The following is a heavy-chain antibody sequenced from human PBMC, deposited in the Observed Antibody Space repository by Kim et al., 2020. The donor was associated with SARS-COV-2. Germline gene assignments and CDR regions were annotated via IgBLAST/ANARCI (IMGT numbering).Heavy chain of an antibody. CDR2: IKSNTDGGSS. Sequence: GGSLRLSCAASGFTFSNAWMSWVRQAPGKGLEWVARIKSNTDGGSSDYSATVQGRITISRDESKNTLNLQRNSLKTEDTAVYYCTTGIPAFDYYYYGMDVWGQGTTVTVSS. CDR3: TTGIPAFDYYYYGMDV. D-gene: IGHD3-16*01. CDR1: GFTFSNAW. V-gene: IGHV3-15*01. J-gene: IGHJ6*02.